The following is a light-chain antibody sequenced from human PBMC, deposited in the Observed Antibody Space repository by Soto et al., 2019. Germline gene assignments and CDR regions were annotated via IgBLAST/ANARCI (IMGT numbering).Light chain of an antibody. J-gene: IGLJ1*01. CDR3: CSYAGSSTYV. V-gene: IGLV2-23*01. CDR1: SSDVGSYNL. CDR2: EGS. Sequence: ALTQPASVSGSPGRSITISFTGTSSDVGSYNLVSWYQQHPGKAPKLMIYEGSKRPSGVSNRFSGSKSGNTASLTISGLQAEDEADYYCCSYAGSSTYVFGTGTKVTVL.